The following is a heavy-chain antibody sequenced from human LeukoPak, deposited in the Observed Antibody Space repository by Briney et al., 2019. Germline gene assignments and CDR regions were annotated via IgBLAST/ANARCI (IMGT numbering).Heavy chain of an antibody. CDR2: IIPFFGSA. V-gene: IGHV1-69*13. CDR1: GGTFSSYT. CDR3: ATPPSGTTTTGEYYFDS. Sequence: GASVKVSCKASGGTFSSYTIAWVRQAPGQGLEWLGGIIPFFGSANYAQKFRGRVTITADESTSTAFMEPSSLRSEDTAVYYCATPPSGTTTTGEYYFDSWGQGTLVTVSS. D-gene: IGHD1-14*01. J-gene: IGHJ4*02.